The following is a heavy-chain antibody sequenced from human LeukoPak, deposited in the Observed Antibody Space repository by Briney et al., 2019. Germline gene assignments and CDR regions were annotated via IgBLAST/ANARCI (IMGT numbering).Heavy chain of an antibody. J-gene: IGHJ4*02. CDR1: GFTFSSYS. Sequence: PGGSLRLSCAASGFTFSSYSMNWVRQAPGKGLEWVSSIRSSSSYIYYADSVKGRFTISRDNAKNSLYLQMNSLRAEDAAVYYCARAPREWLLGYYFDYWGQGTLVTVSS. CDR2: IRSSSSYI. CDR3: ARAPREWLLGYYFDY. V-gene: IGHV3-21*01. D-gene: IGHD3-3*01.